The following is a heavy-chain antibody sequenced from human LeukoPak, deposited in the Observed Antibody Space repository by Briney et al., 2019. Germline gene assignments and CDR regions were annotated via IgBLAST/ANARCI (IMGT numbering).Heavy chain of an antibody. V-gene: IGHV3-74*01. D-gene: IGHD6-13*01. CDR3: ARVPKGSSRSPTFDY. CDR1: GFTFSSYW. J-gene: IGHJ4*02. CDR2: INTDGNST. Sequence: GGSLRLSCAASGFTFSSYWMHWVRQAPGKGLVWVSRINTDGNSTSYADSVKGRFTISRDNAKNTLYLQMNSLRAEDTAVYYCARVPKGSSRSPTFDYWGQGTLVTVSS.